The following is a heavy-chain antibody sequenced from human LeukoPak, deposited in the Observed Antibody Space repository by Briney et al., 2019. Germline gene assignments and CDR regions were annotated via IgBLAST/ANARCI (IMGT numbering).Heavy chain of an antibody. V-gene: IGHV1-2*02. CDR2: INPNNGGT. CDR3: ARSSRGDY. J-gene: IGHJ4*02. CDR1: GYTFTAYY. Sequence: ASVRVSCKASGYTFTAYYIHWVRQAPGQGLEWMGWINPNNGGTHYAQKFQGRVTLTRDSSISTAYMEVRSLRSDDTAVYYCARSSRGDYWGQGTQVTDSS. D-gene: IGHD1-26*01.